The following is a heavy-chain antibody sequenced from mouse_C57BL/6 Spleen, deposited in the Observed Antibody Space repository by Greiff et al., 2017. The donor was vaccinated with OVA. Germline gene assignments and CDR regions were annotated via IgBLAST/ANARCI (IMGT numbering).Heavy chain of an antibody. V-gene: IGHV1-82*01. D-gene: IGHD2-2*01. CDR2: IYPGDGDT. CDR1: GYAFSSSW. Sequence: QVQLQQSGPELVKPGASVKISCKASGYAFSSSWMNWVKQRPGKGLEWIGRIYPGDGDTNYNGKFKGKATLTADKSSSTAYMQLSSLTSEDSAVYFCARAPYYGYDGAWFAYWGQGTLVTVSA. J-gene: IGHJ3*01. CDR3: ARAPYYGYDGAWFAY.